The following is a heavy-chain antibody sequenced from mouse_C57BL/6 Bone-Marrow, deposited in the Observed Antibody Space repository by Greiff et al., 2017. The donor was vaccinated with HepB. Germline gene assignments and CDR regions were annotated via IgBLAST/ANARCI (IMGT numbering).Heavy chain of an antibody. CDR2: INPNNGGT. V-gene: IGHV1-26*01. CDR3: ARPGTLDY. CDR1: GYTFTDYY. Sequence: VQLQQSGPELVKPGASVKISCKASGYTFTDYYMNWVKQSHGKSLEWIGDINPNNGGTSYNQKFKGKATLTVDKSSSTAYMELRSLTSEDSAVYYCARPGTLDYWGQGTTLTVSS. J-gene: IGHJ2*01. D-gene: IGHD4-1*01.